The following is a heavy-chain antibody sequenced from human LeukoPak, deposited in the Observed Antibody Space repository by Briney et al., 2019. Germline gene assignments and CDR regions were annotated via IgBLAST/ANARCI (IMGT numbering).Heavy chain of an antibody. V-gene: IGHV1-2*02. D-gene: IGHD2-21*02. CDR1: GYTFTGYY. CDR2: INPNCGGT. Sequence: GASVKVSCKASGYTFTGYYMHWVRQAPGQGLEWMGWINPNCGGTNYAQKFQGRVTMTRDTSISTAYMELSRLRSDDTAVYYCARDLPCTNCGGDPLDYWGQGTLVTVSS. J-gene: IGHJ4*02. CDR3: ARDLPCTNCGGDPLDY.